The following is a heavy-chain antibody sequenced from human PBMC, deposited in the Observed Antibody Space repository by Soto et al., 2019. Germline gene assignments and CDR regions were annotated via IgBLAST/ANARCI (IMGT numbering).Heavy chain of an antibody. D-gene: IGHD3-3*01. Sequence: QVHLVQSGGEVKKPGASVKVSCKASGQTFSNYGISWVRQAPGQGLEWMGWISGDNGDTRFAQKFQGRVSLTTDTSTSTAHMELSGLTSEDTAVYYCGRERKFDFWRKALDVWGQGTTVIVSS. CDR1: GQTFSNYG. V-gene: IGHV1-18*01. J-gene: IGHJ6*02. CDR2: ISGDNGDT. CDR3: GRERKFDFWRKALDV.